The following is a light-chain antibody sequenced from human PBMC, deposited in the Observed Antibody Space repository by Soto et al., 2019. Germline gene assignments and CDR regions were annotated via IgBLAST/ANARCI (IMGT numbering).Light chain of an antibody. J-gene: IGKJ1*01. CDR2: LGS. Sequence: DIVMTQSPLSLPVTPGEPASISCRSSQSLLHSNGYNYLDWYLQKPGQSPQLLIYLGSNRASGVPDRFSGSGSGTDFTLKSSRVEAEDVGVYYCMQALQTLGTFGQGTKVEIK. CDR1: QSLLHSNGYNY. V-gene: IGKV2-28*01. CDR3: MQALQTLGT.